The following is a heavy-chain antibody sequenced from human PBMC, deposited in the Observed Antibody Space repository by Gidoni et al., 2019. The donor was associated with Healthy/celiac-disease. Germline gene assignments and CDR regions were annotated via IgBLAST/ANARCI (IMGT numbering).Heavy chain of an antibody. CDR2: IYYSGST. V-gene: IGHV4-39*01. Sequence: QLQLQESGPGLVKPSETLSLPCPVSGCSIRSRSYYWGWSRQPPGKGLEWIGSIYYSGSTYYNPSLKSRVTISVDTSKNQFSLKLSSVTAADTAVYYCARVYYGDYETKFDYWGQGTLVTVSS. J-gene: IGHJ4*02. D-gene: IGHD4-17*01. CDR3: ARVYYGDYETKFDY. CDR1: GCSIRSRSYY.